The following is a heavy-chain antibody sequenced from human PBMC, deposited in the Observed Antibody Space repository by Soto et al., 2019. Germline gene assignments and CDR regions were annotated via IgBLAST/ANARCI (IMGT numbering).Heavy chain of an antibody. D-gene: IGHD7-27*01. J-gene: IGHJ6*02. V-gene: IGHV4-34*01. CDR2: INHSGST. Sequence: QVQLQQWGAGLLKPSETLSLTCAVYGGSFSGYYWSWIRQPPGKGLEWIGEINHSGSTNYNPSLKSRVTISVDKSKNQFSLKLSSVTAADTAVYYCARVRLGGYYGMDVWGQGTTVTVSS. CDR1: GGSFSGYY. CDR3: ARVRLGGYYGMDV.